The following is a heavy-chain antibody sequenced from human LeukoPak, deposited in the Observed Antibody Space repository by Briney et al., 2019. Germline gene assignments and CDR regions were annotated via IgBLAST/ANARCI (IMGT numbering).Heavy chain of an antibody. CDR1: GYTFTGYY. CDR3: ARDSGGNYGDYALGY. Sequence: ASVKVSCKASGYTFTGYYIHWVRRAPGQGLEWMGWINSDTGGANYAQKFQDRVTMTRDTSTSTAYMELSRLRSDDTAVYYCARDSGGNYGDYALGYWGQGTLVTVSS. V-gene: IGHV1-2*02. CDR2: INSDTGGA. D-gene: IGHD4-17*01. J-gene: IGHJ4*02.